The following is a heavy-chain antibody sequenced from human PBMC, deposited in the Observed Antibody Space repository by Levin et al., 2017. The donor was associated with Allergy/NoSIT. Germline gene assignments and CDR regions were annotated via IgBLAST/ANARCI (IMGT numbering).Heavy chain of an antibody. CDR2: INPNSGGT. Sequence: GESLKISCKASGYTFTDYYMHWVRRAPGQGLEWMGWINPNSGGTNYAQRFQGRVTMTRDTSISTAYMELSSLTSDDTALYYCARETDYSNLYYFDYWGQGTLVTVSS. J-gene: IGHJ4*02. D-gene: IGHD4-11*01. CDR1: GYTFTDYY. V-gene: IGHV1-2*02. CDR3: ARETDYSNLYYFDY.